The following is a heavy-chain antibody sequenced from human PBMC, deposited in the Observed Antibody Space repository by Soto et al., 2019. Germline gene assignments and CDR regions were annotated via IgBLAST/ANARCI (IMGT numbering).Heavy chain of an antibody. CDR2: ISGVDNST. Sequence: PGGSLRLSCAASGFTFSSYAMSWVRQAPGKGLEWVSAISGVDNSTYYADSVEGRFTISRDNSKNTRYLQMSSLRADDTAVYYCAPMGVSGQGTTVTVSS. CDR3: APMGV. V-gene: IGHV3-23*01. J-gene: IGHJ6*02. CDR1: GFTFSSYA.